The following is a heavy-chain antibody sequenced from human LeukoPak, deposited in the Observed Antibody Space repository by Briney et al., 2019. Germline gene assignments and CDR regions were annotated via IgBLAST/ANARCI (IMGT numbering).Heavy chain of an antibody. Sequence: PGGSLRLSCAASGFTFSSYTMNWVRQAPGKGLEWVSSIISSGSYIYYADSVKGRFTISRDNAKNSLYLQMNSLRAEDTAAYYCARDFGGYCSSSNCYLGHLDYWGQGTLVTVSS. V-gene: IGHV3-21*03. D-gene: IGHD2-2*01. CDR2: IISSGSYI. CDR1: GFTFSSYT. CDR3: ARDFGGYCSSSNCYLGHLDY. J-gene: IGHJ4*02.